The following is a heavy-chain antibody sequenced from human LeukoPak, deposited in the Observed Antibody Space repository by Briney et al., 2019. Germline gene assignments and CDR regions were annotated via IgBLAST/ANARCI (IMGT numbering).Heavy chain of an antibody. CDR1: GYSISSGYY. D-gene: IGHD4-23*01. V-gene: IGHV4-38-2*01. CDR3: ARGEASTVVSPYYFDY. CDR2: IYHSGST. Sequence: PSETLSLTCAVSGYSISSGYYWGWIRQPPGKGLEWIGSIYHSGSTYYNPSLKSRVTTSVDTSKSQFSLKLSSVTAADTAVYYCARGEASTVVSPYYFDYWGQGTLVTVSS. J-gene: IGHJ4*02.